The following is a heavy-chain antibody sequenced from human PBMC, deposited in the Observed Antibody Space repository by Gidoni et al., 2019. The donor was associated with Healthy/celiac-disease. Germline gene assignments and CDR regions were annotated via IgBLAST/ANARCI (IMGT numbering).Heavy chain of an antibody. CDR3: ARGFLEWLPPPQYYYYYMDV. Sequence: QVQLQQWGAGLLKPSETLSLTCAVYGGSFSGYYWSWIRQPPGKGLEWIGEINHSGSTNYNPSLKSRVTISVDTSKNQFSLKLSSVTAADTAVYYCARGFLEWLPPPQYYYYYMDVWGKGTTVTVSS. CDR1: GGSFSGYY. CDR2: INHSGST. D-gene: IGHD3-3*01. V-gene: IGHV4-34*01. J-gene: IGHJ6*03.